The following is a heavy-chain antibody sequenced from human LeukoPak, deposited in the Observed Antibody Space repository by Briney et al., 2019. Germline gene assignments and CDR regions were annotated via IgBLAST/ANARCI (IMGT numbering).Heavy chain of an antibody. CDR3: ARDPNGGYSYGDQLTHFDY. D-gene: IGHD5-18*01. J-gene: IGHJ4*02. CDR2: ISAYNGNT. CDR1: GYTFTSYG. Sequence: ASVKVSCKASGYTFTSYGISWVRQAPGQGLEWMGWISAYNGNTNYAQKLQGRVTMTTDTSTSTAYMELRRLRSDDTAVYYCARDPNGGYSYGDQLTHFDYWGQGTLVTVSS. V-gene: IGHV1-18*01.